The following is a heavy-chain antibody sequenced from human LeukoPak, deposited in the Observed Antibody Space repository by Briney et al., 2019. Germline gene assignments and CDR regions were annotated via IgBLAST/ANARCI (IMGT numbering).Heavy chain of an antibody. D-gene: IGHD2-2*01. CDR2: ISSSSSTI. J-gene: IGHJ4*02. V-gene: IGHV3-48*01. CDR1: GFTFSSYS. Sequence: GGSLRLSCAASGFTFSSYSMNWVRQAPGKGLEWVSYISSSSSTIYYADSVKGRFTISRDNAKNSLYMQMNSLRAEDTGVYYCARVLVVPSAIFSDYWGQGTLVTVSS. CDR3: ARVLVVPSAIFSDY.